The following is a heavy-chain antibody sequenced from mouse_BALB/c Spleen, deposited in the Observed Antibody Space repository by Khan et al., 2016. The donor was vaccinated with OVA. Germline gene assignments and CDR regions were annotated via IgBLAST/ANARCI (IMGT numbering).Heavy chain of an antibody. D-gene: IGHD2-14*01. J-gene: IGHJ3*01. Sequence: QVRLQQSGAELVKPGASVKLSCKASGYTFTSYDINWVRQRPEQGLEWIGWMFPGDGSTKYNENFTGKATLTTDKSSSTAYMQLSRLTSEDSGAYFCARGGYGGFAYWGQGTLVTVSA. V-gene: IGHV1-85*01. CDR2: MFPGDGST. CDR1: GYTFTSYD. CDR3: ARGGYGGFAY.